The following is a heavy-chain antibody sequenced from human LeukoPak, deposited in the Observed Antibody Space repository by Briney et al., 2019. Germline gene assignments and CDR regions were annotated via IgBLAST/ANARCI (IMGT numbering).Heavy chain of an antibody. CDR1: GFTFGSYG. V-gene: IGHV3-33*06. J-gene: IGHJ4*02. Sequence: GGSLRLSCAASGFTFGSYGMHWVRQAPGKGLEWVAVIWYDGSNKYYADSVKGRFTISRDNSKNTLYLQMNSLRAEDTAVYYCAKVNSGYDIYYFDYWGQGTLVTVSS. D-gene: IGHD5-12*01. CDR2: IWYDGSNK. CDR3: AKVNSGYDIYYFDY.